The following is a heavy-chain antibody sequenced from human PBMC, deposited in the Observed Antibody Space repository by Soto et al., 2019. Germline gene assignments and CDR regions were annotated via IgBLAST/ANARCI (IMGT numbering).Heavy chain of an antibody. Sequence: EMQLLESGGGLIQPGGSLRLSCAASRFTFSSYAMSWVRQAPGKGLEWISGFRGSGSNTYYADSVEGRFTISRDISKNTLYLQMNSLRAEDTAVYYCAKDMSYYDSSGYYSGYYYYGVDVWGQGTTVTVSS. CDR3: AKDMSYYDSSGYYSGYYYYGVDV. CDR1: RFTFSSYA. J-gene: IGHJ6*02. CDR2: FRGSGSNT. D-gene: IGHD3-22*01. V-gene: IGHV3-23*01.